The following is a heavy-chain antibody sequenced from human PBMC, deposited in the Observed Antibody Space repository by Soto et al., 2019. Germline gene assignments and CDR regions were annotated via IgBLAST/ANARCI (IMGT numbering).Heavy chain of an antibody. CDR3: ARLVYDTRLNYMYFDF. J-gene: IGHJ4*02. CDR1: GVSISSGNW. Sequence: NPSETLSLTCAVSGVSISSGNWWTWVRQTPQRGLEYIGEIFHNGTANYYPSFERRVAISVDTSKNQFSLKLTSVTAAATAIYFCARLVYDTRLNYMYFDFWGQGALVTVSS. V-gene: IGHV4-4*02. CDR2: IFHNGTA. D-gene: IGHD3-10*01.